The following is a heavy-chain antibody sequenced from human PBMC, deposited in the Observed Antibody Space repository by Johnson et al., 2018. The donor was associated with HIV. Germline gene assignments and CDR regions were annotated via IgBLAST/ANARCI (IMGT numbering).Heavy chain of an antibody. CDR2: ISGSGGRR. Sequence: VQLVESGGGLVQPGGSLRLSCAASGLTFSRFAMSWVRQAPGKGLEWVSVISGSGGRRYYADSVKGRLTISRDNSKNTLYLQMNSLRAEDTAVYYCAKWTPSLRPAFDIWGQGTMVTVSS. CDR3: AKWTPSLRPAFDI. D-gene: IGHD3/OR15-3a*01. CDR1: GLTFSRFA. J-gene: IGHJ3*02. V-gene: IGHV3-23*04.